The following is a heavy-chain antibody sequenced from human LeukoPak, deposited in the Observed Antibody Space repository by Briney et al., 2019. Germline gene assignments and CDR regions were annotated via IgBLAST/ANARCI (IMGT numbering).Heavy chain of an antibody. J-gene: IGHJ4*02. V-gene: IGHV3-30*03. Sequence: GGSLRLSCAASGFTFKKYGMHWVRQAPGKGLEWVAVVSHDGTVQYYADSVKGRFTISRDNSKNTLYLQMNSLRAEDTALYFCARDRRYCSGGSCYFDYFFDYWGQGTLVTVSS. CDR1: GFTFKKYG. CDR3: ARDRRYCSGGSCYFDYFFDY. D-gene: IGHD2-15*01. CDR2: VSHDGTVQ.